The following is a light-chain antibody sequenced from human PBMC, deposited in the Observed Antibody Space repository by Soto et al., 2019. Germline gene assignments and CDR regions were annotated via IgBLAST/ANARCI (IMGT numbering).Light chain of an antibody. Sequence: QSALTQPASVSGSPGQSITISCTGTSNDIGTYNYVSWYQQHPGKAPKLMIYDVTARLSGVSNRFPSSKSGNTAPLTISGIQPDDEADYNCCSCTSSTTDVTVGGGTRLTGL. CDR1: SNDIGTYNY. V-gene: IGLV2-14*03. J-gene: IGLJ2*01. CDR2: DVT. CDR3: CSCTSSTTDVT.